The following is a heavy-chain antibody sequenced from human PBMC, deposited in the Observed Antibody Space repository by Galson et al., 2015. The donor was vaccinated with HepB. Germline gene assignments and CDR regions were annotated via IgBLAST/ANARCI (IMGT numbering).Heavy chain of an antibody. D-gene: IGHD2-2*01. V-gene: IGHV3-7*03. J-gene: IGHJ4*02. CDR1: GFTFSSYW. CDR2: IKQDGSEK. Sequence: SLRLSCAASGFTFSSYWMSWVRQAPGKGLEWVANIKQDGSEKYYVDSVKGRFTISRDNAKNSLYLQMNSLRAEDTAVYYCAKMGSTSSYSAYDYWGQGTLVTVSS. CDR3: AKMGSTSSYSAYDY.